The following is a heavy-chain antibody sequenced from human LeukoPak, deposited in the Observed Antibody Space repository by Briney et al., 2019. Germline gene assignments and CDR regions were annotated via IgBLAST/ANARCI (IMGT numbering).Heavy chain of an antibody. D-gene: IGHD6-19*01. CDR1: GFTFSSYS. CDR3: AKAHSGWPAFSDY. Sequence: GGSLRLSCAASGFTFSSYSMNWVRQAPGKGLEWVSSISSSSSYIYYADSVKGRFTISRDNAKNSLYLQMNSLRTEDTALYYCAKAHSGWPAFSDYWGQGTLVTVSS. CDR2: ISSSSSYI. V-gene: IGHV3-21*04. J-gene: IGHJ4*02.